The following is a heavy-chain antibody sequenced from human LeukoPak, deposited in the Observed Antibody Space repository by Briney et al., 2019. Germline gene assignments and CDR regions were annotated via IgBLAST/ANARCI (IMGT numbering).Heavy chain of an antibody. V-gene: IGHV4-4*07. Sequence: SETLSLTCTVSGDSISSHYWSWIRQPAGKGLEWIGRIYTSGSTNYNPSLKSRVTMSVDTSKNQFSLKLSSVTAADTAVYYCARDPTYSSSWYSGFYYYGMDVWGQGTTVTVSS. J-gene: IGHJ6*02. CDR1: GDSISSHY. CDR2: IYTSGST. D-gene: IGHD6-13*01. CDR3: ARDPTYSSSWYSGFYYYGMDV.